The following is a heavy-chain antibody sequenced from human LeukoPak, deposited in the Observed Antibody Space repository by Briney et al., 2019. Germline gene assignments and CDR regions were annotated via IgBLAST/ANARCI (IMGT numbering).Heavy chain of an antibody. D-gene: IGHD3-22*01. CDR3: AGFFYDNSGDAFDI. V-gene: IGHV1-69*13. J-gene: IGHJ3*02. Sequence: ASVKVCCNASGCGFTFSSQAISWVRQAPGQGLEWMGGLIPIYGSPNYAQKFQGRLTITSDESTRTVYMELSSLRPEDSAVHYCAGFFYDNSGDAFDIWGQGTMVTVSS. CDR1: GCGFTFSSQA. CDR2: LIPIYGSP.